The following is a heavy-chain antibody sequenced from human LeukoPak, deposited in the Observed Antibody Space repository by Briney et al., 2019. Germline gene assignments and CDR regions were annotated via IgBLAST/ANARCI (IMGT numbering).Heavy chain of an antibody. CDR2: LSSDGSIT. D-gene: IGHD1-14*01. CDR1: GFTFSTYS. J-gene: IGHJ3*01. V-gene: IGHV3-30-3*01. CDR3: ARDHHGIHSAFDV. Sequence: GRSLRLSCAASGFTFSTYSMHWVRQAPGKGLEWVAVLSSDGSITSYGDSVKGRFTISRDNAKNTLYLQMSSLRAEDTAVYYCARDHHGIHSAFDVWGQGTMVTVS.